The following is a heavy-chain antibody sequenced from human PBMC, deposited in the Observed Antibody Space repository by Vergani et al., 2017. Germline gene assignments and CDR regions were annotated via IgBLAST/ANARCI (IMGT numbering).Heavy chain of an antibody. Sequence: QVQLQESGPGLVKPSETLSPTCTVSGGSISSYYWSWIRQPPGKGLEWIGYIYYSGSTNYNPSLKSRVTISVDTSKNQFSLKLSSVTAADTAVYYCARGPDIVVVPAAIYYYYGMDVWGQGTTVTVSS. CDR2: IYYSGST. D-gene: IGHD2-2*01. J-gene: IGHJ6*02. V-gene: IGHV4-59*01. CDR1: GGSISSYY. CDR3: ARGPDIVVVPAAIYYYYGMDV.